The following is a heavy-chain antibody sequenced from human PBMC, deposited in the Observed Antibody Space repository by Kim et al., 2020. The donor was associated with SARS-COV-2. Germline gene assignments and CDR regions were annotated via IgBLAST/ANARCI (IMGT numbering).Heavy chain of an antibody. Sequence: GGSLRLSCAASGFTFSDYYMSWIRQAPGKGLEWVSYISSSGSTIYYADSVKGRFTISRDNAKNSLYLQMNSLRAEDTAVYYCAREGARDYDSSGYYPPDYYGMDVWGQGTTVTVSS. V-gene: IGHV3-11*01. CDR2: ISSSGSTI. J-gene: IGHJ6*02. CDR1: GFTFSDYY. CDR3: AREGARDYDSSGYYPPDYYGMDV. D-gene: IGHD3-22*01.